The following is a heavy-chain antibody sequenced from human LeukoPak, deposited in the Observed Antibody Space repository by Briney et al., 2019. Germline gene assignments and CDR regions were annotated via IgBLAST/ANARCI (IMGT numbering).Heavy chain of an antibody. CDR1: GFTFSSYG. CDR2: ISYDGSNK. Sequence: GGSLRLSCAASGFTFSSYGMHWVRQAPGKGLEWVAVISYDGSNKYYADSVKGRFTISRDNSKNTLYLQMNSLRAEDTAVYYCARDPYDFWSGYLDYWGQGTLVTVCS. V-gene: IGHV3-30*19. J-gene: IGHJ4*02. CDR3: ARDPYDFWSGYLDY. D-gene: IGHD3-3*01.